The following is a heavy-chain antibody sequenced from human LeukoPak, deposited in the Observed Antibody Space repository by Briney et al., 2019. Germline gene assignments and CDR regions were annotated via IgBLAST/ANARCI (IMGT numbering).Heavy chain of an antibody. J-gene: IGHJ6*03. CDR2: SGDGGTT. V-gene: IGHV3-43*02. Sequence: PGGSLRLSCAASGFTFDDYAMHWIRQAPGKSLEWVSLSGDGGTTYYADSVKGRFTISRDNSKHSLYLQMNSLRTEDTAFYYCAKDSGYGSGNAYYYYMDVSAKGTTVTVSS. CDR3: AKDSGYGSGNAYYYYMDV. D-gene: IGHD3-10*01. CDR1: GFTFDDYA.